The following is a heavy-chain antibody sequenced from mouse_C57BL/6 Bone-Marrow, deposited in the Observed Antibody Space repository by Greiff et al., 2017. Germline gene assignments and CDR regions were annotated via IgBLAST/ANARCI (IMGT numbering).Heavy chain of an antibody. CDR1: GFTFSSYA. J-gene: IGHJ3*01. V-gene: IGHV5-4*01. D-gene: IGHD2-2*01. CDR3: ARPSMVTTRAWFAY. CDR2: ISDGGSYT. Sequence: DVQLQESGGGLVKPGGSLKLSCAASGFTFSSYAMSWVRQTPEKRLEWVATISDGGSYTYYPDNVKGRFTISRDNAKNNLYLQMSHLKSEDTAMYYCARPSMVTTRAWFAYWGQGTLVTVSA.